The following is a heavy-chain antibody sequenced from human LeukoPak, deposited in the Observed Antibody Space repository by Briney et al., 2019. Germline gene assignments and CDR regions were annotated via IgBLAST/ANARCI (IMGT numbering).Heavy chain of an antibody. CDR1: GFTSITYT. Sequence: PGGSLRLSCAASGFTSITYTMNWVRQAPGKGLEWVSSISGTSSYIYYADSVKGRFTISRDNSKNTLYLQMNSLRAEDTAVYYCAKVPKLPSISMIRGVRVPYYMDVWGKGTTVTISS. V-gene: IGHV3-21*06. CDR3: AKVPKLPSISMIRGVRVPYYMDV. J-gene: IGHJ6*03. CDR2: ISGTSSYI. D-gene: IGHD3-10*01.